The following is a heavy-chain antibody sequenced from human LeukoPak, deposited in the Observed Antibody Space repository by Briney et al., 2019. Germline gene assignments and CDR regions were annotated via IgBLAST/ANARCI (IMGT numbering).Heavy chain of an antibody. J-gene: IGHJ4*02. CDR3: TRTGMITFGVVIAKNDY. CDR2: INHSGCT. V-gene: IGHV4-34*01. CDR1: GGSLSGYY. Sequence: PSDTLSLTCAVYGGSLSGYYWSWIRQPPGKGLEWIGEINHSGCTNFHPSLKSRVTKPVDTSKNQFSLTLSSVTAADTAVYYCTRTGMITFGVVIAKNDYWGQGTLVTVSS. D-gene: IGHD3-16*02.